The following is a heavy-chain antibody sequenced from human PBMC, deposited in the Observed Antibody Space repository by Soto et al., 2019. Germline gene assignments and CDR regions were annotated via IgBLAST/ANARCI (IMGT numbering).Heavy chain of an antibody. V-gene: IGHV1-69*08. CDR3: ARETRRGSYRPYYFEY. J-gene: IGHJ4*02. CDR1: GGTFSSYT. Sequence: QVQLVQSGAEVKKPGSSVKVSCKASGGTFSSYTISWVRQAPGQGLEWMGRIIPILGIANYAQKFQGRVTIPADKYTSTAYMELSSLRSEDTAVYYCARETRRGSYRPYYFEYWGQGTLVTVSS. CDR2: IIPILGIA. D-gene: IGHD3-16*01.